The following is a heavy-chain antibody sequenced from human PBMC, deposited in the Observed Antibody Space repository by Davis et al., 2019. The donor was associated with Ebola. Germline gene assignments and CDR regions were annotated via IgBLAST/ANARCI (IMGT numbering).Heavy chain of an antibody. D-gene: IGHD1-26*01. Sequence: ASVKVSCKASGYTFTGYYMHWVRQAPGQGLEWMGWINPNSGGTNYAQKFQGWVTMTRDTSISTAYMELSRLRSDDTAVYYCARGGVEIVGATGFDYWGQGTLVTVSS. V-gene: IGHV1-2*04. J-gene: IGHJ4*02. CDR3: ARGGVEIVGATGFDY. CDR1: GYTFTGYY. CDR2: INPNSGGT.